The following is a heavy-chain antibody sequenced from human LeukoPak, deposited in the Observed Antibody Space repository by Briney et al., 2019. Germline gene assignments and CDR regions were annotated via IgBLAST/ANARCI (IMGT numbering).Heavy chain of an antibody. D-gene: IGHD3-22*01. CDR3: ARVAYYDSSGYSIFDY. J-gene: IGHJ4*02. V-gene: IGHV4-61*02. CDR2: IYTSGST. CDR1: GGSISSGSYY. Sequence: SETLSLTCTVSGGSISSGSYYWSWIRQPAGKGLEWIGRIYTSGSTNCNPSLKSRVTISVDTSKNQFSLKLSSVTAADTAVYYCARVAYYDSSGYSIFDYWGQGTLVTVSS.